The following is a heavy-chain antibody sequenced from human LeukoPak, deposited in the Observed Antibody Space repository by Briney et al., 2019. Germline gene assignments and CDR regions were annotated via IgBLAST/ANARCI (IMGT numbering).Heavy chain of an antibody. V-gene: IGHV4-59*01. J-gene: IGHJ4*02. D-gene: IGHD3-22*01. CDR1: GGSISSYY. Sequence: PSETLSLTCTVSGGSISSYYWSWIRQPPGKGLEWIGYIYYSGSTNYNPSLKSRVTISVDTSKNQFSLKLSSVTAADTAVYYCATGGANDSSGYYGKYYFDYWGQGTLVTVSS. CDR2: IYYSGST. CDR3: ATGGANDSSGYYGKYYFDY.